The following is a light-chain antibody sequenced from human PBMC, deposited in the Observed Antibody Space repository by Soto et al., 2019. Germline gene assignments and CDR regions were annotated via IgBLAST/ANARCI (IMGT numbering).Light chain of an antibody. J-gene: IGKJ2*01. Sequence: EIVLTQSPGTLSLSPGERATLSCRASQSVSSNYLAWYQQKPGQAPRLLIYGASSRATGIPDRFSGSESGTEFTLTISRLEPEDFAVYYCQQFGSSPYPFGQGTKLEIK. CDR3: QQFGSSPYP. CDR1: QSVSSNY. V-gene: IGKV3-20*01. CDR2: GAS.